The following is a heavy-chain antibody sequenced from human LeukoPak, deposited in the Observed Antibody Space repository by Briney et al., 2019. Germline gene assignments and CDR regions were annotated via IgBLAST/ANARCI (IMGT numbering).Heavy chain of an antibody. Sequence: SVKVSCKASGYTFTSYGISWVRQAPGQGLEWMGGIIPIFGTANYAQKFQGRVTITTDESTSTAYMELSSPRSEDTAVYYCARAACGGDCYFDYWGQGTLVTVSS. V-gene: IGHV1-69*05. CDR3: ARAACGGDCYFDY. CDR1: GYTFTSYG. D-gene: IGHD2-21*01. J-gene: IGHJ4*02. CDR2: IIPIFGTA.